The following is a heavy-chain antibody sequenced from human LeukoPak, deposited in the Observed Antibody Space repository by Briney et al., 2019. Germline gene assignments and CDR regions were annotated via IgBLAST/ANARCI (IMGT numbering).Heavy chain of an antibody. D-gene: IGHD6-13*01. J-gene: IGHJ4*02. CDR2: FDPSDSYT. V-gene: IGHV5-10-1*01. CDR1: GYSFTTYW. CDR3: ARHGYSNNWYPNFDY. Sequence: GESLKISCKGSGYSFTTYWITWVRQMPGKGLEWMGRFDPSDSYTNYSPSFQGHDTISADKSISTAYLQWSGLKASDTAIYYCARHGYSNNWYPNFDYWGQGTLVTVSS.